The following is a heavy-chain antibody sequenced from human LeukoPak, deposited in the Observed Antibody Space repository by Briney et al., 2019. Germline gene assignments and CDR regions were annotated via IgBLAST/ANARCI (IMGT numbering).Heavy chain of an antibody. J-gene: IGHJ5*02. CDR1: GFTFSNHW. V-gene: IGHV3-74*01. CDR2: INTDGSST. CDR3: ARDRRSITQRGFDP. Sequence: GGSLRLSCAASGFTFSNHWMHWVRKTPGKGLVWVSRINTDGSSTSYADSVKGRFTISRDNAKNTLYLQMNSLRAEDTAVYYCARDRRSITQRGFDPWGQGTLVTVSS. D-gene: IGHD2-2*01.